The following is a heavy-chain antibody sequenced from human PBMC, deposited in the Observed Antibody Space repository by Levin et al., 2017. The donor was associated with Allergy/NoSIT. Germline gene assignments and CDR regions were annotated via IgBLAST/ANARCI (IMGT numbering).Heavy chain of an antibody. CDR1: GFTVSSYW. D-gene: IGHD6-13*01. Sequence: PSETLSLTCVASGFTVSSYWMYWVRQVPGKGLMYVSRIKSDGTTNYAESVEGRFTISRDSAKNTLYLQMNSLRVEDTGVYYCAASSIFWGQGALVTVSS. CDR2: IKSDGTT. CDR3: AASSIF. J-gene: IGHJ4*02. V-gene: IGHV3-74*01.